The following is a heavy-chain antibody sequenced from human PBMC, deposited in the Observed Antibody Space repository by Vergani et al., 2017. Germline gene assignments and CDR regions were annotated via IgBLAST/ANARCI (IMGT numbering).Heavy chain of an antibody. CDR1: GFTFSDYY. D-gene: IGHD1-7*01. CDR2: ISGSGHTK. V-gene: IGHV3-11*04. J-gene: IGHJ4*02. Sequence: QVQLVESGGGLVKPGGSLRLSCAASGFTFSDYYMTWIRQAPGKGLEWISYISGSGHTKYYADSVKGRFAISRDNAKNSLYLQMNNLRVEDTAVHYCARDLLPGTLLLLAYWGQGTLISVSS. CDR3: ARDLLPGTLLLLAY.